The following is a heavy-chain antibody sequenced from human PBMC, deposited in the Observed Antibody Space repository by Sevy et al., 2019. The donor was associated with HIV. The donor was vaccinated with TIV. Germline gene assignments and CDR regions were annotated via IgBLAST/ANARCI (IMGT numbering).Heavy chain of an antibody. CDR3: ARGLGSSSDAFDI. Sequence: GGSLRLSCAASGFTFSDYYMSWIRQGPEKGLEWISYISGSGATIFYADSMKGRFTISRDNAKNSLFRQINSLKAEDTAVYYCARGLGSSSDAFDIWGQGTMVTVSS. CDR2: ISGSGATI. CDR1: GFTFSDYY. D-gene: IGHD2-15*01. V-gene: IGHV3-11*01. J-gene: IGHJ3*02.